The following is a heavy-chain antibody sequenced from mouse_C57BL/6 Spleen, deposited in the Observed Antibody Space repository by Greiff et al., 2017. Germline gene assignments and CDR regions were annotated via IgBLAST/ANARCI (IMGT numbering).Heavy chain of an antibody. CDR3: ARWGPYYGSIYWYFDV. CDR1: GYTFTSYW. J-gene: IGHJ1*03. Sequence: QVQLQQPGAELVKPGASVKMSCKASGYTFTSYWITWVKQRPGQGLEWIGDIYPGSGSTNYNEKFKSKATLTVDTSSSTAYMQLSSLTSEDSAVYYCARWGPYYGSIYWYFDVWGTGTTVTVSS. V-gene: IGHV1-55*01. CDR2: IYPGSGST. D-gene: IGHD1-1*01.